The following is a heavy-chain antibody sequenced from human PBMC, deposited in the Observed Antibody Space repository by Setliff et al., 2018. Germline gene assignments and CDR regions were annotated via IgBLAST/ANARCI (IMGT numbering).Heavy chain of an antibody. D-gene: IGHD2-21*01. CDR2: IMPIFGST. CDR1: GGSFSSFS. V-gene: IGHV1-69*08. Sequence: SVKVSCKASGGSFSSFSIHWVRQAPGQGLEWMGRIMPIFGSTNYAQNFQGRVTITADKSTSTAYMDLSSLRSEDSAVYHCARDRGGTAIANWFDRWGQGTLVTVSS. CDR3: ARDRGGTAIANWFDR. J-gene: IGHJ5*02.